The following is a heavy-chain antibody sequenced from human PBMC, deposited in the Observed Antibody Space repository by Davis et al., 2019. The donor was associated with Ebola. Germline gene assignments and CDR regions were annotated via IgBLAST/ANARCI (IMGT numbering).Heavy chain of an antibody. Sequence: ASVKVSCKASGYTFTSYYMHWVRQAPGQGLEWMGIINPSGGSTSYAQKFQGRVTMTRDTSTSTVYMELSSLRSEDTAVYYCARDQCAGESSSAACYYYYMDVWGKGTTVTVSS. V-gene: IGHV1-46*01. J-gene: IGHJ6*03. CDR2: INPSGGST. CDR3: ARDQCAGESSSAACYYYYMDV. CDR1: GYTFTSYY. D-gene: IGHD2-21*01.